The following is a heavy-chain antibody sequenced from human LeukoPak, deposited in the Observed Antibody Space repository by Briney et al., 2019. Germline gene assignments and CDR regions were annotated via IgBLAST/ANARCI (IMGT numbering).Heavy chain of an antibody. J-gene: IGHJ4*02. CDR2: ISGSGSST. D-gene: IGHD2-21*02. V-gene: IGHV3-23*01. CDR1: GFTFRHYG. CDR3: AKSSDVVVVTATDY. Sequence: PGGSLRLSCATSGFTFRHYGINWVRQAPGKGLEWVSGISGSGSSTYYADSVKGRFTISRDNSRNTLYLQMNSLRVEDTAVYYCAKSSDVVVVTATDYWGQGTLVTVSS.